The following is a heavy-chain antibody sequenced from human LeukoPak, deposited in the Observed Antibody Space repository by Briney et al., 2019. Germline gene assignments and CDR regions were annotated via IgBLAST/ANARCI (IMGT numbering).Heavy chain of an antibody. CDR1: GYTFTSYA. Sequence: GASVKVSCKASGYTFTSYAMNWVRQAPGQGLEWMGWINTNTGNPTYAQGFTGRFVFSLDTSVSTAYLQISSLKAEDTAVYYCAIKTHSSSWETFYYYYYYMDVWGKGTTVTVSS. CDR3: AIKTHSSSWETFYYYYYYMDV. J-gene: IGHJ6*03. CDR2: INTNTGNP. D-gene: IGHD6-13*01. V-gene: IGHV7-4-1*02.